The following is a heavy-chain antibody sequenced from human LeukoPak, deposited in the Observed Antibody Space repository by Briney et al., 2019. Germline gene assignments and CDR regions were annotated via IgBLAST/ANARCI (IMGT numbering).Heavy chain of an antibody. CDR3: ARDTQIVVATSHDAFDI. V-gene: IGHV3-48*03. D-gene: IGHD5-12*01. J-gene: IGHJ3*02. CDR1: GFTFSSYE. Sequence: GGSLRLSCAASGFTFSSYEMNWVRQAPGKGLEWVSYITSSGSTIYYADSVKGRFTISRDNAKNSLYLQMNSLRAEDTAVYYCARDTQIVVATSHDAFDIWGQGTMVTVSS. CDR2: ITSSGSTI.